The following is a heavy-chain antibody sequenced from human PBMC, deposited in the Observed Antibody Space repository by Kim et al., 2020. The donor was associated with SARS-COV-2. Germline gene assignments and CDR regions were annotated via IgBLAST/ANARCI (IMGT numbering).Heavy chain of an antibody. J-gene: IGHJ4*02. D-gene: IGHD6-13*01. CDR2: ISAYNGDT. V-gene: IGHV1-18*01. CDR1: GYTFTNFG. CDR3: TRDIGTAGNPRIFFDY. Sequence: ASVKVSCKASGYTFTNFGVSWVRQAPGQGLEWMGWISAYNGDTNYAQNLQGRVTMTTDTSTSTAYMELRSLRSDDTAVYYCTRDIGTAGNPRIFFDYWGQGSLVTVSS.